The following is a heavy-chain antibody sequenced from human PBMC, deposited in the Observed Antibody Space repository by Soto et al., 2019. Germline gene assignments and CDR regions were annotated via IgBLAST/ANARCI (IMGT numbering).Heavy chain of an antibody. CDR3: ARDQGGFGAYYYYGMDV. V-gene: IGHV4-31*03. CDR2: IYYSGST. CDR1: GGSISSGGYY. J-gene: IGHJ6*02. D-gene: IGHD3-10*01. Sequence: SETLSLTCTVSGGSISSGGYYWSWIRQHPGKGLEWIGYIYYSGSTYYNPSLKSRVTISVDTSKNQFSLKLSSVTAADTVVYYCARDQGGFGAYYYYGMDVWGQGTTVTVSS.